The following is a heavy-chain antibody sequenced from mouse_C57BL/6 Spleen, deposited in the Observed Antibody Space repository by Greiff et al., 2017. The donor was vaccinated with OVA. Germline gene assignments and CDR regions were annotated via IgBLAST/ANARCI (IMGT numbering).Heavy chain of an antibody. J-gene: IGHJ2*01. CDR3: ARECDGYCYFDD. Sequence: EVKLVESGGGLVKPGGSLKLSCAASGFTFSSYAMSWVRQTPEKRLEWVATISDGGSYTYYPDNVKGRYTISRDNAKNNLYLQMSHLKSEDTAKYYCARECDGYCYFDDWGQGTTLTVSS. V-gene: IGHV5-4*01. D-gene: IGHD2-3*01. CDR1: GFTFSSYA. CDR2: ISDGGSYT.